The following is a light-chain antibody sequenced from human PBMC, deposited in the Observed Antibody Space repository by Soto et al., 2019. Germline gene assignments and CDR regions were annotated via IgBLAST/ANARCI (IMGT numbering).Light chain of an antibody. Sequence: DIQMTQSPSFLSASXGNRVIITFRASQTISSHLNWYQQKPGKAPNLLVYAASSFQSGVPSRFSGSGSGTDFTLTISSLQPEDFATYYCQQSYSSLTFGQGTRLEI. J-gene: IGKJ5*01. CDR1: QTISSH. V-gene: IGKV1-39*01. CDR3: QQSYSSLT. CDR2: AAS.